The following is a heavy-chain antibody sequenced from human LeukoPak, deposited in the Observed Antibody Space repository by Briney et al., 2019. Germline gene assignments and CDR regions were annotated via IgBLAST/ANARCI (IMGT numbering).Heavy chain of an antibody. D-gene: IGHD2-2*01. V-gene: IGHV3-21*01. J-gene: IGHJ5*02. Sequence: GGSLRLSCAASGFTFSSYSMNWVRQAPGKGLEWVSSISSSSSYIYYADSVKGRFTISRDNAKNSLYLQMNSLRAEDTAAYYCARAIASCSSTSCYDFPWGQGSLVTVSS. CDR3: ARAIASCSSTSCYDFP. CDR2: ISSSSSYI. CDR1: GFTFSSYS.